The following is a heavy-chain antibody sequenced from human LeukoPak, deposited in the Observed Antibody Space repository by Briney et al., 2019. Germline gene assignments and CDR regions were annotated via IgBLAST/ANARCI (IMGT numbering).Heavy chain of an antibody. J-gene: IGHJ5*02. Sequence: GASVKVSCKASGYTFTKYGVSWVRQAPGQGLEWMGWIGAYTGNTGYAQKFQGRVTMTRNTSISTAYMELSSLRSEDTAVYYCARGTGDPWGQGTLVTVSS. D-gene: IGHD7-27*01. CDR2: IGAYTGNT. CDR1: GYTFTKYG. V-gene: IGHV1-8*01. CDR3: ARGTGDP.